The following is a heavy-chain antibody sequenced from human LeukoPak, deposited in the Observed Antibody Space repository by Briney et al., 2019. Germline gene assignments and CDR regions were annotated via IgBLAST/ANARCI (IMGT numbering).Heavy chain of an antibody. CDR2: IYYSGST. CDR3: AKFGVVPAAFDY. CDR1: GDSISSSSFY. Sequence: SETLSLTCTVSGDSISSSSFYWGWIRQPPGKGLEWIGSIYYSGSTYYNPSLKSRVTISVDTSKNQFSLKLSSVTAADTAVYYCAKFGVVPAAFDYWGQGTLVTVSS. V-gene: IGHV4-39*01. J-gene: IGHJ4*02. D-gene: IGHD2-2*01.